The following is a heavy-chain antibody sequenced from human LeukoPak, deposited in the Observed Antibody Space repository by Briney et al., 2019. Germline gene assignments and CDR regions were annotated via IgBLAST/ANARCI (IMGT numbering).Heavy chain of an antibody. CDR2: IYRGGSK. CDR1: GFTVSSNY. J-gene: IGHJ3*02. CDR3: ARGLSIAAAGDAFDI. V-gene: IGHV3-66*01. Sequence: AGGSLRLSCAASGFTVSSNYMSWVRQAPGKGLEWVSFIYRGGSKFCADSVKERFTVSRDNSKTTLYLQMNSLRAEDTAVYYCARGLSIAAAGDAFDIWGQGTMVTVSS. D-gene: IGHD6-13*01.